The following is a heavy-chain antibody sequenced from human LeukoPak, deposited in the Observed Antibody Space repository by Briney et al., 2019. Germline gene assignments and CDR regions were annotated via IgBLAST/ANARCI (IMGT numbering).Heavy chain of an antibody. J-gene: IGHJ3*02. CDR1: GLTVSSSY. CDR3: AKDLLYYDFWSPPTTTDAFDI. Sequence: GGSLRLSCAASGLTVSSSYMSWVRQAPGKGLEWVSAISGSGGSTYYADSVKGRFTISRDNSKNTLYLQMNSLRAEDTAVYYCAKDLLYYDFWSPPTTTDAFDIWGQGTMVTVSS. D-gene: IGHD3-3*01. CDR2: ISGSGGST. V-gene: IGHV3-23*01.